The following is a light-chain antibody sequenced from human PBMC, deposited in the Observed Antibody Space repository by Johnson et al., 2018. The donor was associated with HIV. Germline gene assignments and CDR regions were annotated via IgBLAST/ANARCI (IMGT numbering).Light chain of an antibody. Sequence: QSVLTQPPSVSAAPGQMVSISCSGSSSNIGKNYVSWYQQLPGTAPKLLIYDNDRRPSGVPDRLSGSKSGTSATLDITGLQSGDEADYYCGTWDSSLSAGVFGTGAKVTVL. J-gene: IGLJ1*01. CDR2: DND. CDR3: GTWDSSLSAGV. CDR1: SSNIGKNY. V-gene: IGLV1-51*02.